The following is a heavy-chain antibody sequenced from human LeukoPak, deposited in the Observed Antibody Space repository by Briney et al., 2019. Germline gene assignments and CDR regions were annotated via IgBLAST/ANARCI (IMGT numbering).Heavy chain of an antibody. D-gene: IGHD1-26*01. CDR1: GYSLSELS. CDR3: ATEKDLLLDS. V-gene: IGHV1-24*01. J-gene: IGHJ5*01. Sequence: ASVTVSYKVSGYSLSELSTHWVRQAPGQGLEWMGGFDPGDDETIYAQKFQGRVPMTEDTSTDTAYLELSSLRSEDTAVYFCATEKDLLLDSWGQGTPVPVSS. CDR2: FDPGDDET.